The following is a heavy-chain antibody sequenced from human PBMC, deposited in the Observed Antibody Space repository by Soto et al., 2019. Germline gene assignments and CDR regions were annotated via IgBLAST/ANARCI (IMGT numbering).Heavy chain of an antibody. J-gene: IGHJ6*02. CDR1: GYSFTSYW. D-gene: IGHD2-2*03. V-gene: IGHV5-51*01. Sequence: GESLKISCKGPGYSFTSYWIGWVRQMPGKGLEWMGIIYPGDSDTRYSPSFQGQVTISADKSISTAYLQWSSLKASDTAMYYCARLRFGYCSSTGCYRTSYYNYGMDVWGQGTTVTVSS. CDR3: ARLRFGYCSSTGCYRTSYYNYGMDV. CDR2: IYPGDSDT.